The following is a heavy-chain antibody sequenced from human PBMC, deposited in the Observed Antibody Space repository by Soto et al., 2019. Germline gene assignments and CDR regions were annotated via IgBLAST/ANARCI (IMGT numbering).Heavy chain of an antibody. CDR3: AYGSSSAWIDY. D-gene: IGHD6-25*01. CDR1: GDSMRGYHFY. V-gene: IGHV4-39*01. CDR2: AYFSGGNT. J-gene: IGHJ4*02. Sequence: SESLSLTCSVSGDSMRGYHFYWGWIRQAPGKGLEWIGSAYFSGGNTYYSPSLKSRVSISVDTSKNEFSLRLTSLTAADTAVYFCAYGSSSAWIDYWGQGTLVTVSS.